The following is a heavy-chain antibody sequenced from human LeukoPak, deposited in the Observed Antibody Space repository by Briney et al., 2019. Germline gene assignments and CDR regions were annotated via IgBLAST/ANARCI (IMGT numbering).Heavy chain of an antibody. CDR1: GFTFRNYG. CDR3: ARVVGSEGNWYVDY. CDR2: IWYDGSNK. V-gene: IGHV3-33*01. D-gene: IGHD1-1*01. Sequence: GGSLRLSCAASGFTFRNYGMHWVRQAPGKGLEWVAIIWYDGSNKYYADSVKGRFTISRDNSRNTLYLQMNSLRVEDTAVYYCARVVGSEGNWYVDYWGQGTLVTVSS. J-gene: IGHJ4*02.